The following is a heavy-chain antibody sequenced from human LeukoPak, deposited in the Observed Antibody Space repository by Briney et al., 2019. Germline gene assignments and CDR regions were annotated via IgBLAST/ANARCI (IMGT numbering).Heavy chain of an antibody. CDR3: AKAGPRAARLGEGDAFDI. Sequence: GGSLRLSCAASGFAFSNYAMSWVRQAPGKGLEWVSAISGSGGLTYYADSVKGRFTISRDNSKNTLYLQMKSLRAEDTAVHYCAKAGPRAARLGEGDAFDIWGQGTMVTVSS. V-gene: IGHV3-23*01. D-gene: IGHD6-6*01. J-gene: IGHJ3*02. CDR1: GFAFSNYA. CDR2: ISGSGGLT.